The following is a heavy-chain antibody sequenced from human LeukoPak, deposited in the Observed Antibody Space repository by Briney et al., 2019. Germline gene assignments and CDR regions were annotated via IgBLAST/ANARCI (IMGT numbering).Heavy chain of an antibody. CDR2: ISGYNGNT. Sequence: ASVKVSCKASGYTFTSYGINWVRQAPGQGLEWMGRISGYNGNTDYAQNLQGRVTMTTDTSTSTAYMELGSLRSDDTAVYYCARDSGGSYPPHWFDPWGQGTLVTVSS. V-gene: IGHV1-18*01. CDR1: GYTFTSYG. J-gene: IGHJ5*02. D-gene: IGHD1-26*01. CDR3: ARDSGGSYPPHWFDP.